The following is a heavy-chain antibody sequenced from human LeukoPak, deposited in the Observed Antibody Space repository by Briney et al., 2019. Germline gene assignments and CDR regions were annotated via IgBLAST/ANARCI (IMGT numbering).Heavy chain of an antibody. Sequence: PSQTLSLTCTVSGGSISEHHWTWIRQPPGTGLEWIGYFYASGDFNYNPSLKSRVTIWMDMSNNQFSLTMGSVTAADTAMYYCARLLRPGGRKGDAFDIWGQGTLVTVSS. D-gene: IGHD1-26*01. CDR1: GGSISEHH. J-gene: IGHJ3*02. V-gene: IGHV4-4*08. CDR3: ARLLRPGGRKGDAFDI. CDR2: FYASGDF.